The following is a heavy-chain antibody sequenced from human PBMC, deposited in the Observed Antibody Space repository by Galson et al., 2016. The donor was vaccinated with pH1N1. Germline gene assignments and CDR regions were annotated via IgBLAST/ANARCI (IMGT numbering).Heavy chain of an antibody. CDR1: GFTFNIFA. CDR2: ISASGANT. CDR3: VKLDSSGYYYGRFDS. Sequence: SLRLSCAASGFTFNIFAMSWVRQAPGKGPEWVSSISASGANTNYADPVKGRFTISRDNSKSTLYLQTNGLRAEDAAIYYCVKLDSSGYYYGRFDSWGQGTLVTVSS. J-gene: IGHJ4*02. V-gene: IGHV3-23*01. D-gene: IGHD3-22*01.